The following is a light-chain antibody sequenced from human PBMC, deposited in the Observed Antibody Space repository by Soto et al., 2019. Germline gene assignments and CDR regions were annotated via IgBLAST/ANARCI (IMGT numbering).Light chain of an antibody. J-gene: IGKJ2*01. CDR1: QSISSY. CDR2: AAY. CDR3: QQRSDWPRT. V-gene: IGKV3-11*01. Sequence: EIVLTQSPATLSLSPGERATLSCRASQSISSYLDWYQQKPGQAPRLLIYAAYNRATGIPARFSGSGSGTDFALTIRGLEPAAPAAYYCQQRSDWPRTFGQGTKLEIK.